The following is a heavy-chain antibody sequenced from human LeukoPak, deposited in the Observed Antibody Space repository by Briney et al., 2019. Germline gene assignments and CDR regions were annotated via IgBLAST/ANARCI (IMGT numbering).Heavy chain of an antibody. Sequence: ASVKVSCKASGYTFTSYGISWVRQAPGQGLEWMGWISAYNGNTNYAQRLQGRVTMTTDTSTSTAYMELRSLRSDDTAVYYCARDRSGSSSWYQSGSYSMGYFDYWGQGTLVTVPS. CDR3: ARDRSGSSSWYQSGSYSMGYFDY. CDR2: ISAYNGNT. D-gene: IGHD6-13*01. CDR1: GYTFTSYG. J-gene: IGHJ4*02. V-gene: IGHV1-18*01.